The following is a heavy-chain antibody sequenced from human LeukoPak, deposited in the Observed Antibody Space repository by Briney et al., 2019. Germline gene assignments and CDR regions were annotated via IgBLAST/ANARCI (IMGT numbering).Heavy chain of an antibody. CDR2: ISAYNANT. V-gene: IGHV1-18*04. J-gene: IGHJ4*02. CDR1: GYTFTGYY. Sequence: GASVKVSCKASGYTFTGYYIHWVRQAPGQGLEWMGWISAYNANTNYAQKLQGRVTMTTDTSTSTAYMELRSLRSDDTALYYCARTGRAHYFDYWGQGTLVTVSS. CDR3: ARTGRAHYFDY. D-gene: IGHD3-9*01.